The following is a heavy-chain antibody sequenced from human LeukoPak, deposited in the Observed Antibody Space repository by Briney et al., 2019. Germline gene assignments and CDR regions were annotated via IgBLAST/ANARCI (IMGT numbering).Heavy chain of an antibody. V-gene: IGHV4-34*01. Sequence: PSETLSLTCAVYGGSFSGYYWSWIRQPPGKGLEWIGEINHSGSTNYNPSLKSRVTMSVDTSKNQFSLKLSSVTAADTAVYYCARGGGTRYCSSTSCYSFDYWGQGTLVTVSS. CDR2: INHSGST. D-gene: IGHD2-2*01. CDR3: ARGGGTRYCSSTSCYSFDY. CDR1: GGSFSGYY. J-gene: IGHJ4*02.